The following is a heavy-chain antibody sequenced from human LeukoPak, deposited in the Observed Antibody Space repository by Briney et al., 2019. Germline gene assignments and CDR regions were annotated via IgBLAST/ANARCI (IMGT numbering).Heavy chain of an antibody. CDR2: ISGSGDNT. Sequence: PGGSLRLSCAASGFTFSSYAMSWVRQAPGKGLEWVSGISGSGDNTYYADSVKGRFTISRDNSKNTLYVQVNNLGTEDTAAYYCAKGSYYDSSGSFYFDDWGQGTLVTVSS. CDR1: GFTFSSYA. CDR3: AKGSYYDSSGSFYFDD. D-gene: IGHD3-22*01. V-gene: IGHV3-23*01. J-gene: IGHJ4*02.